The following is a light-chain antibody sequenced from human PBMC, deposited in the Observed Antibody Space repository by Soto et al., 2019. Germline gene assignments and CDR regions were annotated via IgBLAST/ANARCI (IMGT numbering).Light chain of an antibody. CDR2: DAS. V-gene: IGKV1-5*01. CDR1: QSISSW. Sequence: DIQMTPSPSTPSASVGDRVTTTFRASQSISSWLAWYQQKPGKAPKLLIYDASSLESGVPSRFSGSGSGTEFTLTISSLQPDDFATYYCQQYNSYLLTFGGGTKVDIK. J-gene: IGKJ4*01. CDR3: QQYNSYLLT.